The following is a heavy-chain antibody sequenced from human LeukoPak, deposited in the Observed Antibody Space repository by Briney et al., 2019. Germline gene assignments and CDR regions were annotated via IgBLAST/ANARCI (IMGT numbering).Heavy chain of an antibody. D-gene: IGHD3-22*01. Sequence: ASVKVSCKASGYTFTSYDINWVRQATGQGLEWMGWMNPNSGNTGYAQKFQGRVTMTRNTSISTAYMELSSLRSEDTAVYYCARSTGYRLCYYYDSSGQNPFDIWGQGTMVTVSS. CDR1: GYTFTSYD. V-gene: IGHV1-8*01. J-gene: IGHJ3*02. CDR2: MNPNSGNT. CDR3: ARSTGYRLCYYYDSSGQNPFDI.